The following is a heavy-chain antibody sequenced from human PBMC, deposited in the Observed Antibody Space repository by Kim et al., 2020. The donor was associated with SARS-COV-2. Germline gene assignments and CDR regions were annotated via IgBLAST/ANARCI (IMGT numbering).Heavy chain of an antibody. CDR3: AKSNQAAAGGMDV. D-gene: IGHD6-13*01. V-gene: IGHV3-23*01. J-gene: IGHJ6*02. Sequence: YSDSGNGRYTISRENSKNTLYLQVNSLRAEDTAVYYCAKSNQAAAGGMDVWGQGTTVTVSS.